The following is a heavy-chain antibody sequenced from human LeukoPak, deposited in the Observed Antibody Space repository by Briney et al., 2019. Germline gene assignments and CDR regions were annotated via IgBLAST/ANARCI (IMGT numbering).Heavy chain of an antibody. CDR1: GFTFSSYG. CDR2: IWYDGSNK. CDR3: AKGTWDTAMVPDY. V-gene: IGHV3-33*06. J-gene: IGHJ4*02. Sequence: PGRSLRLSCAASGFTFSSYGMHWVRQAPGKGLEWVAVIWYDGSNKYYADSVKGRFTISRDNSKNTLYLQMNSLRAEDTAVYYCAKGTWDTAMVPDYWGQGTLATVSS. D-gene: IGHD5-18*01.